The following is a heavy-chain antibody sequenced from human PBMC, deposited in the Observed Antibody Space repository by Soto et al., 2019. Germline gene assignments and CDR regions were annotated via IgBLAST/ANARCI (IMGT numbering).Heavy chain of an antibody. J-gene: IGHJ4*02. D-gene: IGHD5-18*01. CDR1: GFSLTTRGVG. CDR3: AHRPLGYSYHFDS. V-gene: IGHV2-5*02. Sequence: QITVKEYGPTLVKATQTLTLTCTFSGFSLTTRGVGLCRIRPPPGKALEWLALIYWDADERDSPSLKSWLTITKDTSKNHVVLTMTSMDTVDTATYYCAHRPLGYSYHFDSWGQGTLVTVYS. CDR2: IYWDADE.